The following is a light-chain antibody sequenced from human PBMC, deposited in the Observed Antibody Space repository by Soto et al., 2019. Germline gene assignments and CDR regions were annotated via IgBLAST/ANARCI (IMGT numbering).Light chain of an antibody. CDR3: QQSYSTPRT. V-gene: IGKV1-6*02. Sequence: MTQSPLSLPVTNGRPASISCRASQGIRNELSWYQQKQGKAPKFLIFAASNLQSGVPSRFSGSGSGTDFTLTISSLQTEDFATYYCQQSYSTPRTFGQGTKVDIK. J-gene: IGKJ1*01. CDR2: AAS. CDR1: QGIRNE.